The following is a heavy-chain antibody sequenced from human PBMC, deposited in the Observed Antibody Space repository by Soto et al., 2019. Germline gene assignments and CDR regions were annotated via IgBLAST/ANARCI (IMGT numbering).Heavy chain of an antibody. V-gene: IGHV3-30-3*01. CDR2: ISYDGSNK. J-gene: IGHJ4*02. Sequence: VAVISYDGSNKYYADSVKGRFTISRDNSKNTLYLQMNSLRAEDTAVYYCARAGTTAGYFDYWGQGTLVTVSS. CDR3: ARAGTTAGYFDY. D-gene: IGHD1-1*01.